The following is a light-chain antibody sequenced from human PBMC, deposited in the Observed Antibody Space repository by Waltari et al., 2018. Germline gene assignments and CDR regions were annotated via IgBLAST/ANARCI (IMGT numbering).Light chain of an antibody. V-gene: IGLV3-27*01. CDR3: YSGDDNNRV. CDR2: KDS. J-gene: IGLJ2*01. CDR1: VLAKYY. Sequence: SYELTQPPSVSVSLGQTAKITCSGDVLAKYYAHWYQQQPGQAPVLVIYKDSERPSGIHARFSGSSSGTTVALTIGGDQAEDEADYYCYSGDDNNRVIGGGTRLTVL.